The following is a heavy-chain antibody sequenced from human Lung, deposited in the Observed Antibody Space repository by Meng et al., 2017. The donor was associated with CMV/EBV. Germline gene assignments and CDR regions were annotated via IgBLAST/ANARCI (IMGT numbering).Heavy chain of an antibody. CDR1: GCTFSSYA. CDR2: ISPIFGTA. CDR3: ASTTPYCSSTSCYTYFDY. Sequence: SVKVSCKASGCTFSSYAISWVRQAPGQGLEWMGGISPIFGTANYAQKFQGRVTITTDESTSTAYMELSSLRSEDTAVYYCASTTPYCSSTSCYTYFDYWGQGTLVTVSS. J-gene: IGHJ4*02. D-gene: IGHD2-2*02. V-gene: IGHV1-69*05.